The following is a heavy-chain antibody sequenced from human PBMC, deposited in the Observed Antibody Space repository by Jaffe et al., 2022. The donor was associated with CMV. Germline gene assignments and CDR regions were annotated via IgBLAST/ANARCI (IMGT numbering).Heavy chain of an antibody. Sequence: EVQLVESGGGLVKPGGSLRLSCAASGFTFSSYSMNWVRQAPGKGLEWVSSISSSSSYIYYADSVKGRFTISRDNAKNSLYLQMNSLRAEDTAVYYCARDSVGGSGAGLFFDYWGQGTLVTVSS. J-gene: IGHJ4*02. CDR1: GFTFSSYS. CDR3: ARDSVGGSGAGLFFDY. V-gene: IGHV3-21*01. CDR2: ISSSSSYI. D-gene: IGHD3-3*01.